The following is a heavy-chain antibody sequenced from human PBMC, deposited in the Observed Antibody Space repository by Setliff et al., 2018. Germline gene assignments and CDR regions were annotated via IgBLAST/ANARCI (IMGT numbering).Heavy chain of an antibody. J-gene: IGHJ4*02. D-gene: IGHD3-3*01. CDR3: ARCITIFGVVIPNAFDY. CDR1: GFSLSTSGVG. V-gene: IGHV2-5*01. Sequence: SGPTLVNPTQTLTLTCTFAGFSLSTSGVGVGWIRQPPGKALEWLALIYWNDDKRYSPSLKSRLTITKDTSKNQVVLTMTNMDPVDTATYYCARCITIFGVVIPNAFDYWGQGTLVTVSS. CDR2: IYWNDDK.